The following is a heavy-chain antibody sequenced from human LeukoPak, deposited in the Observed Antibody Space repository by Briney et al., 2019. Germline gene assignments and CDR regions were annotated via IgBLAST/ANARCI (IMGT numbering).Heavy chain of an antibody. V-gene: IGHV1-18*01. CDR1: DYTFTSYG. CDR3: ARDTVYCSSTSCYINAFDI. CDR2: ISAYNGNT. J-gene: IGHJ3*02. Sequence: VASVKVSCKASDYTFTSYGISWVRQAPGQGLEWMGWISAYNGNTNYAQKLQGRVTMTTDTSTSTAYMELRSLRSDDTAVYYCARDTVYCSSTSCYINAFDIWGQGTMVTVSS. D-gene: IGHD2-2*02.